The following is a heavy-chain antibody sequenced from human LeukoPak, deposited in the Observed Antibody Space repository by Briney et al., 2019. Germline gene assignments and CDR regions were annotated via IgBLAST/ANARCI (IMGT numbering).Heavy chain of an antibody. J-gene: IGHJ4*02. Sequence: PGGSLRLSCAASGFTFSDYTLNWVRQAPGKGLEWLSSISSSSSYIYYADSVKGRFTISRDNAKNSLYLQMNSLRAEDTAVYYCARDLYYGGNSVVDYWGQGTLVTVSS. D-gene: IGHD4-23*01. CDR2: ISSSSSYI. CDR3: ARDLYYGGNSVVDY. CDR1: GFTFSDYT. V-gene: IGHV3-21*01.